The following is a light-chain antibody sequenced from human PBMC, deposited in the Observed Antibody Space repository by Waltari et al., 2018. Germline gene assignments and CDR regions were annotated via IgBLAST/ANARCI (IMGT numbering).Light chain of an antibody. CDR1: SSDMVAYNY. Sequence: QSALTQPASVSGSPGQSITISCTGSSSDMVAYNYVAWYQHFPDEAPKLLIYEARNRPSGVSSRFSGSKSGNTASLTISGIQAEDEAHYYCSSYTNTFVVFGGGTKLTVL. CDR3: SSYTNTFVV. CDR2: EAR. J-gene: IGLJ2*01. V-gene: IGLV2-14*01.